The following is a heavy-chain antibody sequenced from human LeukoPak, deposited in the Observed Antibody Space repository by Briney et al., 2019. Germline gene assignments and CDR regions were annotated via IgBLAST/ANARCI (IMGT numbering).Heavy chain of an antibody. Sequence: ASVKVSCKASGYTFTGSYIHWVRQAPGQGLEWMGGIYPNSGGTSSAQKFQGRVTMTRDTSLSTAYMELSRLRSDDTALYYCARETGYCSGGRCYFIYWGQGTLVTVSS. J-gene: IGHJ4*02. D-gene: IGHD2-15*01. CDR1: GYTFTGSY. V-gene: IGHV1-2*02. CDR3: ARETGYCSGGRCYFIY. CDR2: IYPNSGGT.